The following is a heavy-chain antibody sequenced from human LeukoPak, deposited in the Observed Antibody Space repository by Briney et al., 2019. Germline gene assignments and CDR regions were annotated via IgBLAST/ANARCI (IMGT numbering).Heavy chain of an antibody. D-gene: IGHD6-19*01. V-gene: IGHV1-18*01. CDR2: ISAYNGNT. Sequence: ASVKVSCKASGYTFTSYGISWVRQAPGQGLEWMGWISAYNGNTNYAQKLQGRVTMTTDTSTSTAYIELRSLRSDDTAVYYCARQAVAGYYYYGMDVWGQGTTVTVSS. CDR1: GYTFTSYG. J-gene: IGHJ6*02. CDR3: ARQAVAGYYYYGMDV.